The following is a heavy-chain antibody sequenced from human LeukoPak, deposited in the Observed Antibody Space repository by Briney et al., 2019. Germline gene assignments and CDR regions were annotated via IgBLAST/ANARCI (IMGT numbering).Heavy chain of an antibody. J-gene: IGHJ4*02. CDR3: ARVSPYSRTY. CDR1: GYTFTGYY. V-gene: IGHV1-2*06. D-gene: IGHD6-13*01. CDR2: INPNSGDV. Sequence: ASVKVSCKASGYTFTGYYMHWVRQAPGQGLEWMGRINPNSGDVNYAQKFQGRVTMTRDTSISTAYMELSRLRSDDTAVYYCARVSPYSRTYWGQGTLVTVSS.